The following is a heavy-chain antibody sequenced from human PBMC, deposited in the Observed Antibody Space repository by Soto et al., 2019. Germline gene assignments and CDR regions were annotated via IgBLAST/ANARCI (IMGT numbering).Heavy chain of an antibody. CDR2: IHYSGTT. CDR1: GGSISTDY. V-gene: IGHV4-59*01. J-gene: IGHJ4*02. Sequence: SETLSLTCTVSGGSISTDYWSWMRQSPGKGLECIAYIHYSGTTYYNPSLKSRVIISLDTSENQFSLNLYTVTAADTAVYFCARKAYTDYYFDVWGPGTLVTVSS. CDR3: ARKAYTDYYFDV. D-gene: IGHD4-17*01.